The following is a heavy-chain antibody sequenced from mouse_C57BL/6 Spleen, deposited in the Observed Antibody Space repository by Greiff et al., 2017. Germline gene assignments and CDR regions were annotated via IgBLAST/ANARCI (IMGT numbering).Heavy chain of an antibody. CDR2: SDTEAGDT. CDR1: GFNIKDYY. Sequence: DVQLQESGAELVRPGASVKLSCTASGFNIKDYYMHWVKQRPEQGLEWIGRSDTEAGDTEYAPKFQGKATMTADTYSNTAYLQLSSLTSEDTAVYYCTTSVYYWGQGTSVTVSA. CDR3: TTSVYY. J-gene: IGHJ4*01. V-gene: IGHV14-1*01.